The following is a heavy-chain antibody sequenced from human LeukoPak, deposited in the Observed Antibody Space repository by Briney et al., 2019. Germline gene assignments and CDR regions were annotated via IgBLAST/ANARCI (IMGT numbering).Heavy chain of an antibody. V-gene: IGHV4-4*07. Sequence: SETLSLTCTVSGGSISSYYWSWIRQPAGKGLEWIGRIYTSGSTNYNPSLKSRVTMSVDTSKNQFSLKLSPVAAADTAVYYCASFYCSGGSCYQYYYYYYMDVWGKGTTVTISS. J-gene: IGHJ6*03. CDR1: GGSISSYY. D-gene: IGHD2-15*01. CDR3: ASFYCSGGSCYQYYYYYYMDV. CDR2: IYTSGST.